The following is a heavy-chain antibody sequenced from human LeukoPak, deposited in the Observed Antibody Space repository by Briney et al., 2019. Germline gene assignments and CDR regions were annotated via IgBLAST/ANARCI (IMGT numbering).Heavy chain of an antibody. J-gene: IGHJ4*02. CDR3: AKDDSVYDSSGYYYCLDY. CDR1: GFTFSSYG. CDR2: ISYDGSNK. Sequence: GGSLRLSCAASGFTFSSYGMHWVRQAPGKGLESVAVISYDGSNKYYADSVKGRFTISRDNSKNTLYLQMNSLRAEDTAVYYCAKDDSVYDSSGYYYCLDYWGQGTLVTVSS. D-gene: IGHD3-22*01. V-gene: IGHV3-30*18.